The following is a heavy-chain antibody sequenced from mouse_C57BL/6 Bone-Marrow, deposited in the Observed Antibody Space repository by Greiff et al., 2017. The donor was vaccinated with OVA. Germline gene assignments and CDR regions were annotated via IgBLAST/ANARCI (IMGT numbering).Heavy chain of an antibody. J-gene: IGHJ3*01. Sequence: DVKLQESGPVLVKPGASVKMSCKASGYTFTDYYMNWVKQSHGKSLEWIGVINPYNGGTSYNQKFKGKATLTVDKSSSTAYMELNSLTSEDSAVYYCARALGFAYWGQGTLVTVSA. CDR1: GYTFTDYY. D-gene: IGHD6-1*01. V-gene: IGHV1-19*01. CDR2: INPYNGGT. CDR3: ARALGFAY.